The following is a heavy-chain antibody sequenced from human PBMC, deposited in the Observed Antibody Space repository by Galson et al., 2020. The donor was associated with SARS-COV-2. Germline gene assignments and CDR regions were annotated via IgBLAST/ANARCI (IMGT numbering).Heavy chain of an antibody. J-gene: IGHJ6*02. CDR2: IYYSGST. Sequence: AETMSLTCTVPGGSISSSSYYWGWIRQPPGKGLEWIGRIYYSGSTYYNPSLKSRVTISVDTSKNQFSLKLSSVTAADTAVYYCARYYDSTYYYYGMDVWGQGTTVTVSS. D-gene: IGHD3-22*01. CDR1: GGSISSSSYY. V-gene: IGHV4-39*07. CDR3: ARYYDSTYYYYGMDV.